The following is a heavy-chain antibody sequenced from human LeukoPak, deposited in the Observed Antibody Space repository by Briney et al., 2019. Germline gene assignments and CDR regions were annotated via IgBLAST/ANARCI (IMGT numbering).Heavy chain of an antibody. V-gene: IGHV4-4*07. D-gene: IGHD6-25*01. CDR3: ARDTVVAGASNWFDP. CDR2: IYTSGST. Sequence: AETLSLTCSVSGGSISSYYWSWIRQPAGKGMEWIGRIYTSGSTNYNPSLKSRVTMSVDTSKDQFSLTLSSVTAADTAVSYCARDTVVAGASNWFDPWGQGTLVTVSS. J-gene: IGHJ5*02. CDR1: GGSISSYY.